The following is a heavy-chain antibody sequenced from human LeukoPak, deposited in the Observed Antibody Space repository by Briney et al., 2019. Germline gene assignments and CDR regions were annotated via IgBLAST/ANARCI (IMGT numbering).Heavy chain of an antibody. CDR2: ISYDGINT. V-gene: IGHV3-30*18. Sequence: GGSLRLSCAASGFTFSSYSMHWVRQAPGKGLEWVADISYDGINTYYADSVTRRFTISRDNSKHTLYLQMNSLRAEDTAVYYCAKVEYSSGPDDYYYYGMDVWGQGTTVTVPS. CDR1: GFTFSSYS. D-gene: IGHD6-19*01. J-gene: IGHJ6*02. CDR3: AKVEYSSGPDDYYYYGMDV.